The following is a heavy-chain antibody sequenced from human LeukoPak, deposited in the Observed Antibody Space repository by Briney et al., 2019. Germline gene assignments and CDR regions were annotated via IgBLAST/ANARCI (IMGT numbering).Heavy chain of an antibody. D-gene: IGHD5-18*01. CDR3: ARGGVDTAMAPTNYYYYMDV. V-gene: IGHV1-2*02. Sequence: ASVKVSCKASGYTFTGYYMHWVRQAPGQGLEWMGWINPNSGGTNYAQKFQGRVTMTRDTSISTAYMELSRLRSGDTAVYYCARGGVDTAMAPTNYYYYMDVWGKGTTVTVSS. J-gene: IGHJ6*03. CDR1: GYTFTGYY. CDR2: INPNSGGT.